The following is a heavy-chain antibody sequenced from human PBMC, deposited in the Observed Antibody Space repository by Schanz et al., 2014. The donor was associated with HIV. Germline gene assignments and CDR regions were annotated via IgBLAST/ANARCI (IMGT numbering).Heavy chain of an antibody. CDR1: GGSFSGYY. J-gene: IGHJ4*02. V-gene: IGHV4-34*02. D-gene: IGHD3-22*01. Sequence: QVQLQQWGAGLLKPSETLSLTCAVYGGSFSGYYWSWIRQSPGKGLGWIGEINHSGRTKYSPSLKRRVPISVDTSNSQFPLKLSSVTAADTAVYYCSRGAGGGDYYDSSDYPYCLAYWGQGTQVTVSS. CDR2: INHSGRT. CDR3: SRGAGGGDYYDSSDYPYCLAY.